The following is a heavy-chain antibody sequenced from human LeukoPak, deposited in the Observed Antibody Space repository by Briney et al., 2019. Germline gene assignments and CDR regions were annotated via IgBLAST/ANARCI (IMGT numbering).Heavy chain of an antibody. CDR3: ARVHWGTYAFDI. D-gene: IGHD7-27*01. Sequence: PSETLSLTCTVSGGSISSYYWSWIRQPPGKGLEWIGYIYYSGSTNYHPSLKSRVTISVDTSKNQFSLKLCSVTAADRAVYYCARVHWGTYAFDIWGQGTMVPVSS. CDR2: IYYSGST. J-gene: IGHJ3*02. CDR1: GGSISSYY. V-gene: IGHV4-59*01.